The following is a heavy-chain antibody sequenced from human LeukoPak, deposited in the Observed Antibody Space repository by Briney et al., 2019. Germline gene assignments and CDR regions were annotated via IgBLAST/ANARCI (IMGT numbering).Heavy chain of an antibody. CDR2: IYSGGST. J-gene: IGHJ4*02. CDR3: ARAHPGIGRYYYDSSGFDY. CDR1: GFTFNNYA. D-gene: IGHD3-22*01. Sequence: QPGGSLRLSCAASGFTFNNYALAWVRQAPGKGLEWVSVIYSGGSTYYADSVKGRFTISRDNSKNTLYLQMNSLRAEDTAVYYCARAHPGIGRYYYDSSGFDYWGQGTLVTVSS. V-gene: IGHV3-66*01.